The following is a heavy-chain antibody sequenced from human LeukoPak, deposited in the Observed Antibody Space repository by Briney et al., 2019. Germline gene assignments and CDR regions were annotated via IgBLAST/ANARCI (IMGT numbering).Heavy chain of an antibody. CDR3: AKAGGSGSYYYYYYMDV. J-gene: IGHJ6*03. CDR1: VFTFDDYA. Sequence: SLRLSCAASVFTFDDYAMHGVRHAPGKGREGVSGISWNSGSIGYADSVKGRFTISRHNAKNSLYLQKNSLRAEDTALYYCAKAGGSGSYYYYYYMDVWGKGTTVTISS. V-gene: IGHV3-9*01. D-gene: IGHD3-10*01. CDR2: ISWNSGSI.